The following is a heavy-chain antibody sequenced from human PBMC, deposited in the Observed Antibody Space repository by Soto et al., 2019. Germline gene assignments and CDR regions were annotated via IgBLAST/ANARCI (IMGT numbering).Heavy chain of an antibody. V-gene: IGHV3-23*01. CDR3: AKDWYYYDSSGYSFPNWFDY. CDR1: GFSFSSFS. D-gene: IGHD3-22*01. J-gene: IGHJ5*01. Sequence: GVSLTASSGASGFSFSSFSLNLLRPAPGKGLECFSAISGSGGSTYYADSVKGRFTISRDNSKNTLYLQMNSLRAEDTAVYYCAKDWYYYDSSGYSFPNWFDYWGQGTLVTVSS. CDR2: ISGSGGST.